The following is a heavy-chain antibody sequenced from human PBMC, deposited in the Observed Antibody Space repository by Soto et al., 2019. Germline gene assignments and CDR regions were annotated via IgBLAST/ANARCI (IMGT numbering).Heavy chain of an antibody. CDR3: ARRALPQCINGVCYKDGFWDY. D-gene: IGHD2-8*01. CDR1: GGSVISGGYY. CDR2: LYYSGTT. V-gene: IGHV4-31*03. J-gene: IGHJ4*02. Sequence: PAETLSLTCTLSGGSVISGGYYWSWIRQHPGTGLEWIGYLYYSGTTYFNPSLKSRASISLDTSKNEFSLKLTSVTAADTAVYYCARRALPQCINGVCYKDGFWDYWGQGALVTVSS.